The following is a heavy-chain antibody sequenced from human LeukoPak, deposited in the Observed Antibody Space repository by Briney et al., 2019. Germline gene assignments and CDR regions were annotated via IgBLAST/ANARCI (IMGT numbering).Heavy chain of an antibody. Sequence: GASVKVSCKASGYTFTGYYMHWVRQAPGQGLEWVGWINPNSGGTNYAQKFQGRVTMTRDTSISTAYMELSRLRSDDTAVYYCASGYCSSTSCGIDYWGQGTLVTVSS. CDR1: GYTFTGYY. CDR2: INPNSGGT. J-gene: IGHJ4*02. D-gene: IGHD2-2*01. CDR3: ASGYCSSTSCGIDY. V-gene: IGHV1-2*02.